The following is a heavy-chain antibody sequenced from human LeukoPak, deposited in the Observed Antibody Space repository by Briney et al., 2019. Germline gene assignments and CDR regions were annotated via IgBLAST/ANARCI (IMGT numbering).Heavy chain of an antibody. D-gene: IGHD3-16*02. V-gene: IGHV3-30*02. Sequence: PGGSLRLSCAASGFTFSSYGMHWVRQAPGKGLEWVAFIRYDGSNKYYADSVKGRFTISRDNSKNTLYLQMNSLRAEDTAVYYCAKEGPGELSRGVGSWFDYWGQGTLVTVSS. J-gene: IGHJ4*02. CDR1: GFTFSSYG. CDR2: IRYDGSNK. CDR3: AKEGPGELSRGVGSWFDY.